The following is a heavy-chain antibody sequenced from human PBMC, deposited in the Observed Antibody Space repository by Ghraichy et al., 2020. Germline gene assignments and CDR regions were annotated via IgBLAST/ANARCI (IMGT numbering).Heavy chain of an antibody. D-gene: IGHD6-13*01. CDR3: AREKAAAGTFDYDYYYYMDV. J-gene: IGHJ6*03. Sequence: LSLTCAASGFTFSSYAMSWVRQAPGKGLEWVSAISGSGGSTYYADSVRGRFTISRDNSKNTLYLQMNSLRAEDTAVYYCAREKAAAGTFDYDYYYYMDVWGKGTTVTISS. CDR2: ISGSGGST. CDR1: GFTFSSYA. V-gene: IGHV3-23*01.